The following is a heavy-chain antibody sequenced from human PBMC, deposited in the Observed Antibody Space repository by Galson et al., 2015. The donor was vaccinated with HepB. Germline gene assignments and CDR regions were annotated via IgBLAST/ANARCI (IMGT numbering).Heavy chain of an antibody. J-gene: IGHJ4*02. CDR1: GFTFSSRG. CDR2: IWHDGSNK. Sequence: SLRLSCAASGFTFSSRGMHWVRQAPGKGLEWVAVIWHDGSNKYYADSMKGRFTISRDNSKNTLYLQMSSLRAEDTAVYYCAREGLTAMTLFDYWGQGTLVTVSS. CDR3: AREGLTAMTLFDY. D-gene: IGHD4-17*01. V-gene: IGHV3-33*01.